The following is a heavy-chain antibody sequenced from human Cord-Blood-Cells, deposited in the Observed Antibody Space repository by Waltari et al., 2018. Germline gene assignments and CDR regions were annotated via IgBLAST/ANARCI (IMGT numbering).Heavy chain of an antibody. D-gene: IGHD1-1*01. CDR1: GGTFSRYA. V-gene: IGHV1-69*01. Sequence: QVQLVQSGAEVKKPGSSVKVSCKASGGTFSRYAISWVRPAPGQGLEWMGGIIPIFGTANYAQKVQGRVTITADESTSTAYMELSSLRSEDTAVYYCARGGWNLTPSDYWGQGTLVTVSS. CDR3: ARGGWNLTPSDY. J-gene: IGHJ4*02. CDR2: IIPIFGTA.